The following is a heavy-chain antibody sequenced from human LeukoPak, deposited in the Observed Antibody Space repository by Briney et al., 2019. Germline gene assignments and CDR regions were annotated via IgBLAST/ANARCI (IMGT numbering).Heavy chain of an antibody. Sequence: SETLSLTCAVYGGSFSGYYCSWIRQPPGKGLEWIGEINHSGSTNYNPSLKSRVTISVDTSKNQFSLKLSSVTAADTAVYYCARDRDYYYMDVWGKGTTVTVSS. J-gene: IGHJ6*03. CDR2: INHSGST. CDR1: GGSFSGYY. V-gene: IGHV4-34*01. CDR3: ARDRDYYYMDV.